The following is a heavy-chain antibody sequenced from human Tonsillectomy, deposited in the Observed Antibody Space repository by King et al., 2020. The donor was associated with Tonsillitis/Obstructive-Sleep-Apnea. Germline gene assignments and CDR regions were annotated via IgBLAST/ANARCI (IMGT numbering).Heavy chain of an antibody. CDR1: GFTFSSYA. D-gene: IGHD5-18*01. CDR2: ISYDGNNK. CDR3: ARDRATSYGLQPIFDY. V-gene: IGHV3-30*04. Sequence: QVQLVESGGGVVQPGRSLRLSCAASGFTFSSYAIHWVRQAPGKGLEWVALISYDGNNKYYADPVKGRFTISRDNSKHTLYLQMNSLTPEDTAVYYCARDRATSYGLQPIFDYWGQGTLVTVSS. J-gene: IGHJ4*02.